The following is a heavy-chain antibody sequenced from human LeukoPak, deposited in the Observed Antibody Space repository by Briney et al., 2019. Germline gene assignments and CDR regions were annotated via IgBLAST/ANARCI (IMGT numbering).Heavy chain of an antibody. CDR3: GMSGDRVPLQDDVFDV. Sequence: GESLKISCKVSGYSFTSYCIGWVRQMPEKGLEWIGIIYPGDSGPTYSPSFQGQVTISVDKSINTAYLQWSSLQASDTAMYYCGMSGDRVPLQDDVFDVWGQGTMVTVST. CDR2: IYPGDSGP. V-gene: IGHV5-51*01. J-gene: IGHJ3*01. CDR1: GYSFTSYC. D-gene: IGHD1-26*01.